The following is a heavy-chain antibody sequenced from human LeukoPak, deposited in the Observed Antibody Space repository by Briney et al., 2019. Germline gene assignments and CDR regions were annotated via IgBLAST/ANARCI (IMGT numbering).Heavy chain of an antibody. CDR2: ISSSSSYI. V-gene: IGHV3-21*01. Sequence: PGGSLRLSCAASGFTFSTYSMNWDRQAPGKGLEWVSFISSSSSYIYYADSVKGRFTISRDNAKNSLYLQMNSLRAEDTAVYYCARGYSGYHYYYFDYWGQGTLVTVSS. J-gene: IGHJ4*02. CDR3: ARGYSGYHYYYFDY. D-gene: IGHD5-12*01. CDR1: GFTFSTYS.